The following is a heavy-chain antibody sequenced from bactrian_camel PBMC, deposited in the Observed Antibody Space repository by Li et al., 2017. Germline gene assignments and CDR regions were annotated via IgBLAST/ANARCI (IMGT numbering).Heavy chain of an antibody. Sequence: QVQLVESGGGSVQAGGSLRLSCVASGYAVRSDCMAWFRQAPGKEREGVAAIDNDGTTSYSDSVKGRFTISKDNAKNTLYLRMDNLKPEDTALYTCAAEDQAPWDMGWICNYNSWGQGTQVTVS. V-gene: IGHV3S26*01. J-gene: IGHJ4*01. CDR1: GYAVRSDC. CDR2: IDNDGTT. CDR3: AAEDQAPWDMGWICNYNS. D-gene: IGHD3*01.